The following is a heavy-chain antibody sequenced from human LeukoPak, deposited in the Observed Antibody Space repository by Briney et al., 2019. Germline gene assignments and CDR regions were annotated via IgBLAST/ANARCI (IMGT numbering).Heavy chain of an antibody. J-gene: IGHJ4*02. Sequence: PSETLSLTCTVSGAFFSRYYYNWIRQTHGKGLEWIGYSYYNGITKYNSSLGNRINMSLDASGRFSLRLSSVTAADTAMYYCARFYYDDTVVSYYFDSWSQGIPVTVSS. V-gene: IGHV4-59*01. D-gene: IGHD3-22*01. CDR2: SYYNGIT. CDR3: ARFYYDDTVVSYYFDS. CDR1: GAFFSRYY.